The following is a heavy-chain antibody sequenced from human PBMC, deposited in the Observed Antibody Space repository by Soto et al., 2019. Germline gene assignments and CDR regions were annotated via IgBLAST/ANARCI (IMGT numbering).Heavy chain of an antibody. V-gene: IGHV1-69*01. CDR3: AGRAAQGLGY. D-gene: IGHD3-16*01. CDR2: ITPIFGTP. Sequence: QVQLVQSGAEVKKPGSSVKVSCKTSRGTFSTYAMSWVRQAPGQGLEWLGGITPIFGTPSYAQKFQGRVTITADASPSTAYMELSSLTSEDTALYYCAGRAAQGLGYWGQGTLVTVSS. J-gene: IGHJ4*02. CDR1: RGTFSTYA.